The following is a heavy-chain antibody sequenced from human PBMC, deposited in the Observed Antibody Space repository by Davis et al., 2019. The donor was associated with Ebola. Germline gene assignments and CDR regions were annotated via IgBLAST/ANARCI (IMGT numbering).Heavy chain of an antibody. CDR3: AKDIAYDSSGYYYLNYYYYGLDV. J-gene: IGHJ6*02. V-gene: IGHV3-30*18. D-gene: IGHD3-22*01. CDR1: GFTFSSYG. Sequence: GESLKISCAASGFTFSSYGMHWVRQAPGKGLEWVAVISYDASNKYYADSVKGRFTISRDNSKNTLYLQTNSLRAEDTAVYYCAKDIAYDSSGYYYLNYYYYGLDVWGQGTTVTVSS. CDR2: ISYDASNK.